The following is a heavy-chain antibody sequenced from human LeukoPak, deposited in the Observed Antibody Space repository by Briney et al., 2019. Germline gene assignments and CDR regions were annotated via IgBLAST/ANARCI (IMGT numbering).Heavy chain of an antibody. CDR1: GFTFEIHN. Sequence: PGRSLRLSCAASGFTFEIHNMHWVRQAPGKGLEWVAIIWYDGSADYYADSVKGRFTIARDNSKNTLYLQMDSLRAEDTAVYYCAKDLGTAYYYYYTDVWGKGTTVSVS. D-gene: IGHD7-27*01. V-gene: IGHV3-33*06. CDR2: IWYDGSAD. J-gene: IGHJ6*03. CDR3: AKDLGTAYYYYYTDV.